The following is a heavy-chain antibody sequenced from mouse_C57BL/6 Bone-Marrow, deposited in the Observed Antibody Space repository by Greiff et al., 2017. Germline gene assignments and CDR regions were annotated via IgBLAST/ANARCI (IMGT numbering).Heavy chain of an antibody. V-gene: IGHV1-76*01. CDR3: ARMVGWLLLWYFDV. D-gene: IGHD2-3*01. Sequence: QVQLKESGAELVRPGASVKLSCKASGYTFTDYYINWVKQRPGQGLEWIARIYPGRGTHYYNEKFKGKATLTAAKSSSTAYMQLSSLTSEDSAVYFCARMVGWLLLWYFDVWGTGTTVTVSS. CDR1: GYTFTDYY. J-gene: IGHJ1*03. CDR2: IYPGRGTH.